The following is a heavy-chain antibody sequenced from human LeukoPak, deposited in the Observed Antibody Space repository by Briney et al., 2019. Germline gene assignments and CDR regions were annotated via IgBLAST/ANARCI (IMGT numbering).Heavy chain of an antibody. CDR3: AKGGAVSSKSITLIRGTRRYYYYMDV. Sequence: PGGSLRLSCAASGFTFSSYGMSWVRQAPGKGLEWVSAISGGGGSTYYADSVKGRFTISRDNSKDTLYLQMNSLRAEDTAVYYCAKGGAVSSKSITLIRGTRRYYYYMDVWGKGTSVTISS. CDR2: ISGGGGST. D-gene: IGHD3-10*01. V-gene: IGHV3-23*01. J-gene: IGHJ6*03. CDR1: GFTFSSYG.